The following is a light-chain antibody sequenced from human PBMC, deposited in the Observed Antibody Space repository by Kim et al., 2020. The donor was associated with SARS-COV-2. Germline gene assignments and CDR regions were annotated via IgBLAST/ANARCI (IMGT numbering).Light chain of an antibody. CDR3: QQYYSKNS. Sequence: DIVMTQSPDSLAVSLGERATINCKSSQSVLYRSDNKNYLAWYQQKPGQPPKLLIYWASTRESGVPDRFSGSGSGTDFTLTITNLQADDVAVYYCQQYYSKNSFGQGTKLEI. CDR2: WAS. J-gene: IGKJ2*03. V-gene: IGKV4-1*01. CDR1: QSVLYRSDNKNY.